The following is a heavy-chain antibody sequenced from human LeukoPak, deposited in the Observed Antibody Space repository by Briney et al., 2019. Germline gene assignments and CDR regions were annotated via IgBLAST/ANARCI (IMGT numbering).Heavy chain of an antibody. CDR2: IYSGGST. CDR3: ARDRTGFFDY. J-gene: IGHJ4*02. V-gene: IGHV3-53*01. CDR1: GFPLSSNY. Sequence: GGSLRLPCSASGFPLSSNYMSWVRPAPGKGLEWVSVIYSGGSTYYADSVKGRFTISRDNSKITLYLQLNSLRAEDTAVYYCARDRTGFFDYWGQGTLVTVSS. D-gene: IGHD1-1*01.